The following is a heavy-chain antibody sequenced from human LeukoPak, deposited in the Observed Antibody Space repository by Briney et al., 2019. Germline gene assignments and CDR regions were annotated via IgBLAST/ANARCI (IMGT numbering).Heavy chain of an antibody. CDR2: ISGSGGST. CDR1: GFTFSSYA. CDR3: AREGWLRSSYYFDY. J-gene: IGHJ4*02. V-gene: IGHV3-23*01. Sequence: GGSLRLSCAASGFTFSSYAMSWVRQAPGKGLEWVSAISGSGGSTYYAGSVKGRFTISRDNSKNTLYLQMNSLRAEDTAVYYCAREGWLRSSYYFDYWGQGTLVTVSS. D-gene: IGHD5-12*01.